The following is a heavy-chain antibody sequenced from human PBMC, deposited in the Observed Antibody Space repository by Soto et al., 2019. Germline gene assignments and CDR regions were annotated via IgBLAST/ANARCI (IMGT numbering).Heavy chain of an antibody. D-gene: IGHD6-19*01. J-gene: IGHJ6*02. Sequence: LRLSCAASGFTFSNAWMNWVRQAPGKGLEWVGRIKSKTDGGTTDFAAPVKGRFTISRDDSKNTLYLQMNSLKTEDTAVYYCTTAVASSYYYYYGMDVWGQGTTVTVSS. V-gene: IGHV3-15*07. CDR3: TTAVASSYYYYYGMDV. CDR2: IKSKTDGGTT. CDR1: GFTFSNAW.